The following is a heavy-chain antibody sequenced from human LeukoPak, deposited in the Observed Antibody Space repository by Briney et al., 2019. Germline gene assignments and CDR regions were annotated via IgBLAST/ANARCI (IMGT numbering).Heavy chain of an antibody. CDR2: LYSDDTT. D-gene: IGHD1-26*01. Sequence: GGSLRLSCAVSGLTFRNYGMHWVRQAPGKGLEWVSVLYSDDTTYYANSVKGRFTISRDNSKNTLYLQMNNLRAEDTAVYYCARGRGYYAIDYWGQGTLVTVSS. CDR1: GLTFRNYG. J-gene: IGHJ4*02. CDR3: ARGRGYYAIDY. V-gene: IGHV3-53*01.